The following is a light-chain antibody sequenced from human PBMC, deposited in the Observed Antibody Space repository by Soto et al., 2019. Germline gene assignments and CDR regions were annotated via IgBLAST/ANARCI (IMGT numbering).Light chain of an antibody. V-gene: IGKV4-1*01. CDR2: WAS. CDR3: QQYLSPPLT. Sequence: DIVMTQSPDSLAVSLGERATINCKSSQTILYSSNSLNYLAWFQQKPGQPPKLLIYWASTRASGVPDRFSGSGSGTDFTLTIGSLQAEDVAVYYGQQYLSPPLTFGPGTKVDLQ. J-gene: IGKJ3*01. CDR1: QTILYSSNSLNY.